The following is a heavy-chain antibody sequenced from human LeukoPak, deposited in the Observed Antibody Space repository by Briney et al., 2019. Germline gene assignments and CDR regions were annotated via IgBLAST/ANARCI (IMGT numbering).Heavy chain of an antibody. J-gene: IGHJ4*02. CDR2: ISESGGTK. V-gene: IGHV3-23*01. D-gene: IGHD6-19*01. Sequence: GGSLRLSCAASGFTFSSYAMNWVRQAPGKGLEWVSSISESGGTKDYADSVKGRFTISRDNSKNTLYLQMNSLRAEDTAVYYCARQWLVNGWGQGTLVTVSS. CDR3: ARQWLVNG. CDR1: GFTFSSYA.